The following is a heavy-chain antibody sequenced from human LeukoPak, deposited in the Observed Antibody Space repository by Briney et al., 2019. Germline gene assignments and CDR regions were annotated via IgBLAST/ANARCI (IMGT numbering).Heavy chain of an antibody. CDR1: GFPFNNAW. CDR2: IKRKTEGGTT. V-gene: IGHV3-15*07. J-gene: IGHJ4*02. D-gene: IGHD3-10*01. Sequence: GGSLRLSCVASGFPFNNAWMNWVRQTPGKGLEWVGRIKRKTEGGTTDYGAPVKGRFTISRDDSKNTLYLQMNSLKTEDTAFYYCTTGNFGPYWGQGTLVTVSS. CDR3: TTGNFGPY.